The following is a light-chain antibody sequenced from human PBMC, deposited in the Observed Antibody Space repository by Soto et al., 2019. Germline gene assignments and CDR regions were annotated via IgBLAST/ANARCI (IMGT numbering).Light chain of an antibody. CDR1: SSDVGSYNL. Sequence: QSALTQPASVSGSPGQSITISCTGTSSDVGSYNLVSWYQQHPGKAPKLMIYEGSKRPSGVSYRFSGSKSGNTASLTISGLQAEDEADYYCFSYARSAPFVVFGGGTKLTVL. J-gene: IGLJ2*01. CDR2: EGS. CDR3: FSYARSAPFVV. V-gene: IGLV2-23*01.